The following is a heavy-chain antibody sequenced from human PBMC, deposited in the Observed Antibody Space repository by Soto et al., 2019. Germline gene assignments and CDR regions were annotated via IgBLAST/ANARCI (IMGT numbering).Heavy chain of an antibody. D-gene: IGHD3-9*01. CDR2: ISYSGST. CDR1: GGSISGYY. J-gene: IGHJ3*01. Sequence: SETLSLTCTVSGGSISGYYWSWIRQSPEKGLEYIGYISYSGSTNYNTSLKSRVTTSLDTSKNQFSLKLSSVTAADTAIYYCAILNSDIFTGYYAFDPWGQRTMVTVAS. V-gene: IGHV4-59*08. CDR3: AILNSDIFTGYYAFDP.